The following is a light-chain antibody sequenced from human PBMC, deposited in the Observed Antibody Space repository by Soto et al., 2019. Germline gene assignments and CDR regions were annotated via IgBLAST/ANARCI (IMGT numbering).Light chain of an antibody. CDR2: DAS. CDR3: QQRSNWPIFT. J-gene: IGKJ3*01. V-gene: IGKV3-11*01. Sequence: EIVLTQSPATLSLSPGERATLSCRASQSVSSYLAWYQQKPGQAPRLLIYDASNRATGIPARFSGSGSGTDFPLTISSLVPEDFAVYYCQQRSNWPIFTFGPGTNVDIK. CDR1: QSVSSY.